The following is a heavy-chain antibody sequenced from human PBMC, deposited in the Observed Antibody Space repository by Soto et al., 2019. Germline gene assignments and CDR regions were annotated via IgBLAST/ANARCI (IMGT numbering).Heavy chain of an antibody. V-gene: IGHV3-21*01. Sequence: GGSLRLSCAPSGFTFSSYSMHWVRQAPGKGLEWVSAITRNSDIYYADSVKGRFTISRDNAQNSVSLQMDSLRAEDTAVYYCAREETAWPLAYGLDVWGQGTTVTVSS. D-gene: IGHD2-21*02. CDR2: ITRNSDI. CDR3: AREETAWPLAYGLDV. CDR1: GFTFSSYS. J-gene: IGHJ6*02.